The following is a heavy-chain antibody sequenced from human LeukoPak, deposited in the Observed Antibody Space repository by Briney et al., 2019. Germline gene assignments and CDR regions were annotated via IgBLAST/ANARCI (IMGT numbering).Heavy chain of an antibody. Sequence: ASVKVSCKASGYTFTSYGISWVRQAPGQGLEWMGWISAYNGNTNYAQKLQGRVTMTTDTSTSTAYMELRSLRSNDTAVYYCAREAAGGYDFPYYYMDVWGKGTTVTVSS. V-gene: IGHV1-18*01. J-gene: IGHJ6*03. CDR1: GYTFTSYG. CDR3: AREAAGGYDFPYYYMDV. D-gene: IGHD3-22*01. CDR2: ISAYNGNT.